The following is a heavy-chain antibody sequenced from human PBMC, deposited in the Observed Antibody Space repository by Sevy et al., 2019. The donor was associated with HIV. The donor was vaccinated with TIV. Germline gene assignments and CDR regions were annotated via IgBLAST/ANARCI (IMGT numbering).Heavy chain of an antibody. CDR3: ARARRVTTVYYYYGMDV. D-gene: IGHD5-18*01. CDR1: GYSFTDYY. V-gene: IGHV1-2*02. Sequence: ASVKVSCKASGYSFTDYYMHWVRQAPGQGLEWMAWINPKNDVTNYAQKFQGRVTRTRDTSTRTAYMELTRLRSDDTAVYYCARARRVTTVYYYYGMDVWGQGTTVTVSS. CDR2: INPKNDVT. J-gene: IGHJ6*02.